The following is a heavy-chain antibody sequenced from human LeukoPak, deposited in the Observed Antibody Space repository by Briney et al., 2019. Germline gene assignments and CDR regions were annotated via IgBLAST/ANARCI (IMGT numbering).Heavy chain of an antibody. D-gene: IGHD1-26*01. V-gene: IGHV4-39*01. CDR3: ARLGYSGSYYFDY. CDR1: GGSISSSSHY. J-gene: IGHJ4*02. Sequence: SETLSLTCSVSGGSISSSSHYWGWIRQPPGKGLEWIGSINYSGSTYYNASLKSRVTISVDTSKNQFSLKLSSVTAADTAVYYCARLGYSGSYYFDYWGQGTLVTVSS. CDR2: INYSGST.